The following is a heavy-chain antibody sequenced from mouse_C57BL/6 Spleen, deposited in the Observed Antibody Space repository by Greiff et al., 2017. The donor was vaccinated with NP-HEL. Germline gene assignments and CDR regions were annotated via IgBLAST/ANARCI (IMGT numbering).Heavy chain of an antibody. Sequence: ESGPGMVKPSQSLSLTCTVTGYSITSGYDWHWIRHFPGNKLEWMGYISYSGSTNYNPSLKSRISITHDTSKNHFFLKLNSVTTEDTATYYCARGPNYYAMDYWGQGTSVTVSS. CDR1: GYSITSGYD. V-gene: IGHV3-1*01. CDR3: ARGPNYYAMDY. D-gene: IGHD6-5*01. J-gene: IGHJ4*01. CDR2: ISYSGST.